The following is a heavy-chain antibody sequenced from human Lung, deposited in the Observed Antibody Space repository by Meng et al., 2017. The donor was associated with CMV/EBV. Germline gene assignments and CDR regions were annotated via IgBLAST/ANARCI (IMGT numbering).Heavy chain of an antibody. V-gene: IGHV3-30-3*01. D-gene: IGHD3-9*01. J-gene: IGHJ3*01. CDR2: ISYGGGKE. CDR1: EFTFSSYG. Sequence: SXKISXAASEFTFSSYGVHWVRQAPGEGLEWVAFISYGGGKEYYADSVKGRFTISRDNSKNMLFLQMDSLGPDDTAVYYCARELYYDILTGPRAFDVWGKGTMVXVSS. CDR3: ARELYYDILTGPRAFDV.